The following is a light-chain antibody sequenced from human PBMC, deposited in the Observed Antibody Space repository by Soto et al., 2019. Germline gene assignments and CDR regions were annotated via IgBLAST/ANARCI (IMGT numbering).Light chain of an antibody. Sequence: QSVLTQPASVSGSPGQSITISCTGTSSDVGNYKSVAWYQHSPRKAPKLLIHDVSNRPSAASNRFAGSKSGNTASLTLSGLRAEDETDYYCSSYTTTSTLVFGTGTNVTVL. J-gene: IGLJ1*01. V-gene: IGLV2-14*01. CDR2: DVS. CDR1: SSDVGNYKS. CDR3: SSYTTTSTLV.